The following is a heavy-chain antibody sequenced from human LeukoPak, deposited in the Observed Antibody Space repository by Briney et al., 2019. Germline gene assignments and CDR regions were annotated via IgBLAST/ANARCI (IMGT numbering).Heavy chain of an antibody. D-gene: IGHD3-10*02. CDR2: IRYDGINK. CDR3: AELGITMIGGV. Sequence: GGSLRLSCAASGLTFRTYGMHWVRQAPGKGLEWVAFIRYDGINKYYADSMKGRFTISRDNSKNTLYLQMNSLRAEDTAVYYCAELGITMIGGVWGKGTTVTISS. J-gene: IGHJ6*04. V-gene: IGHV3-30*02. CDR1: GLTFRTYG.